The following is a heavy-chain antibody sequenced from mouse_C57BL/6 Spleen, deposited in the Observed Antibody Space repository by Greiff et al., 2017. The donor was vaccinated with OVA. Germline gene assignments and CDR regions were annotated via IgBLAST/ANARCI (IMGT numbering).Heavy chain of an antibody. V-gene: IGHV1-72*01. D-gene: IGHD2-4*01. CDR2: IDPNSGGT. J-gene: IGHJ3*01. CDR3: AIPRAYYDYGGFAY. Sequence: QVQLKQPGAELVKPGASVKLSCKASGYTFTSYWMHWVKQRPGRGLEWIGRIDPNSGGTKYNEKFKSKATLTVDKPSSTAYMQLSSLTSEDSAVYYCAIPRAYYDYGGFAYWGQGTLVTVSA. CDR1: GYTFTSYW.